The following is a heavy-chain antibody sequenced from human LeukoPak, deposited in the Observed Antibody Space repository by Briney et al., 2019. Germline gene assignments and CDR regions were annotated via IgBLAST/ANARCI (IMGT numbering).Heavy chain of an antibody. CDR3: ARGARWLGELSWFDP. CDR1: GGSISSSSYY. D-gene: IGHD3-10*01. V-gene: IGHV4-39*07. CDR2: IYYSGST. J-gene: IGHJ5*02. Sequence: NPSETLSLTCTVSGGSISSSSYYWGWIRQPPGKGLECIGGIYYSGSTYYNPSLKSRVTISVDTSKNQFSLKLSSVTAADTAVYYCARGARWLGELSWFDPWGQGTLVTVSS.